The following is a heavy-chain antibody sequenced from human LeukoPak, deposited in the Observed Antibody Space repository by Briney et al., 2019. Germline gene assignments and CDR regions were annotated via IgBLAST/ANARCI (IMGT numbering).Heavy chain of an antibody. CDR1: GYTFTGHY. CDR3: ARSITMVRGVGEFDP. D-gene: IGHD3-10*01. Sequence: AAVKVSCKASGYTFTGHYMHWVRQAPGQELAWMGWINPYSGGTNYAQKLQGRVTMTRDTSNSTAYMELSRLRSDDTAVYYCARSITMVRGVGEFDPWGQGTLVTVSS. V-gene: IGHV1-2*02. CDR2: INPYSGGT. J-gene: IGHJ5*02.